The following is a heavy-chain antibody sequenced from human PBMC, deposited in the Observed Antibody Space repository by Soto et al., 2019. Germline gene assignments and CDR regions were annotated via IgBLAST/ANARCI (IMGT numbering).Heavy chain of an antibody. J-gene: IGHJ4*02. CDR2: ISYDGSNK. D-gene: IGHD3-9*01. V-gene: IGHV3-30-3*01. Sequence: VQLVESGGGVVQPGRSLRLSCAASGFTFSSYAMHWVRQAPGKGLEWVAVISYDGSNKYYADSVKGRFTISRDNSKNTLYLQMNSLRAEDTAVYYCAREYFDWFPGSVGSYWGQGTLVTVSS. CDR3: AREYFDWFPGSVGSY. CDR1: GFTFSSYA.